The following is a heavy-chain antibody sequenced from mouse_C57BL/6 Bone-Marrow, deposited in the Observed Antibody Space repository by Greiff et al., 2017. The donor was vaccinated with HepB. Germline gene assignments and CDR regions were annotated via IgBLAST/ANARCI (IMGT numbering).Heavy chain of an antibody. V-gene: IGHV5-16*01. CDR1: GFTFSDYY. CDR3: ARVGDGYYGAMDY. D-gene: IGHD2-3*01. J-gene: IGHJ4*01. CDR2: INYDGSST. Sequence: DVKLVESEGGLVQPGSSMKLSCTASGFTFSDYYMAWVRQVPEKGLEWVANINYDGSSTYYLDSLKSRFIISRDNAKNILYLQMSSLKSEYTATYYCARVGDGYYGAMDYWVQGTSVTVSS.